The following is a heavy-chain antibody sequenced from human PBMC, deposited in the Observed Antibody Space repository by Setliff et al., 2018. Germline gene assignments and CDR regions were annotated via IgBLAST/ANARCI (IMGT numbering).Heavy chain of an antibody. CDR2: INPSGGST. Sequence: GASVKVSCKASGYTFTSYYMHWVRQAPGRGLEWMGIINPSGGSTSYAQKFQGRVTMTRDTSTSTVYMELSSLRSEDTAVYYCAREYYDSSGYHGPLDYWGQGTLVTVSS. J-gene: IGHJ4*02. CDR3: AREYYDSSGYHGPLDY. CDR1: GYTFTSYY. D-gene: IGHD3-22*01. V-gene: IGHV1-46*01.